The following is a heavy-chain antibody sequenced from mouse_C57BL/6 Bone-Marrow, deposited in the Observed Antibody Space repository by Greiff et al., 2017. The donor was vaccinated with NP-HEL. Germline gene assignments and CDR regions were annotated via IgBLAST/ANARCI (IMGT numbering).Heavy chain of an antibody. CDR2: IYPGSGST. CDR3: ARRFTTVVAGDWYFDV. Sequence: QVQLQQPGAELVKPGASVKMSCKASGYTFTSYWITWVKQRPGQGLEWIGDIYPGSGSTNYNEKFKSKATLTVDTSSSTAYMQLSSLTSEDSAVYYCARRFTTVVAGDWYFDVWGTGTTVTVSS. J-gene: IGHJ1*03. V-gene: IGHV1-55*01. D-gene: IGHD1-1*01. CDR1: GYTFTSYW.